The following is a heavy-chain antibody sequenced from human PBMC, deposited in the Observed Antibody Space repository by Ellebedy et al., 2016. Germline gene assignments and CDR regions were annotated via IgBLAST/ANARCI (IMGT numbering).Heavy chain of an antibody. J-gene: IGHJ6*02. Sequence: GGSLRLSCAASGFTFSSYWMSWVRQAPGKGLEWVANIKQDGSEKYYVDSVKGRFTISRDNAKNSLYLQMNSLRAEDTAVYYCASTPGNSEYYGMDVWGQGTTVTVSS. CDR2: IKQDGSEK. V-gene: IGHV3-7*01. CDR3: ASTPGNSEYYGMDV. D-gene: IGHD4-23*01. CDR1: GFTFSSYW.